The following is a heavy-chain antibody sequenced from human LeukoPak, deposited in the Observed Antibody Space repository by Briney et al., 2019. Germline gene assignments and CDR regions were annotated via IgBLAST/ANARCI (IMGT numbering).Heavy chain of an antibody. J-gene: IGHJ6*03. D-gene: IGHD3-3*01. CDR3: ARHIIGGLAGIQNERTYYMDV. Sequence: GESLKISCKGSGYSFTSYWIGWVRQMPGKGLEWMGIIYPGDSDTRYSPSFQGQVTISADKSISTAYLQWSSLKASDTAMYYCARHIIGGLAGIQNERTYYMDVWGKGTTVTVSS. CDR1: GYSFTSYW. CDR2: IYPGDSDT. V-gene: IGHV5-51*01.